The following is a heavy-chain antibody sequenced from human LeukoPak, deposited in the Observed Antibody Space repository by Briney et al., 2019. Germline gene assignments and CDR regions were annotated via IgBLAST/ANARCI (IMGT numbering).Heavy chain of an antibody. V-gene: IGHV3-74*01. D-gene: IGHD4-17*01. CDR3: ARDSTDYGDYGY. J-gene: IGHJ4*02. CDR2: IDSDGSST. Sequence: GGSLRLSCAASGFTFSSYWMHWVRQAPGKGLVWVSRIDSDGSSTNYADSVKGRFTISRDNAKNMLYLQMNSLRAEDTAVYYCARDSTDYGDYGYWGQGTLVTVSS. CDR1: GFTFSSYW.